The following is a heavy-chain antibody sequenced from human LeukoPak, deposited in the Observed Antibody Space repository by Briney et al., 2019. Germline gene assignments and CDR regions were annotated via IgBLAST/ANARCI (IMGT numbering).Heavy chain of an antibody. D-gene: IGHD3-10*01. CDR3: AKGGITLVRGSFDY. CDR1: GLTFRNYA. J-gene: IGHJ4*02. Sequence: PGGSLRLSCAASGLTFRNYAMSWVRQVPGKGLKWVSAICGNGGSTYYADSVKGRFTISRDNSKNTLYLQMNSLRADDTAIYYCAKGGITLVRGSFDYWGQGTLVTVSS. CDR2: ICGNGGST. V-gene: IGHV3-23*01.